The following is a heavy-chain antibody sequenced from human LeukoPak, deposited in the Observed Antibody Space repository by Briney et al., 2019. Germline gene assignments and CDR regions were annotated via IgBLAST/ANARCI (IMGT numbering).Heavy chain of an antibody. Sequence: GGSLRLSCAASGVTVSSNYMTWVRQAPGKGLEWVSITYSGGSTYYADSVKGRFTISRDNSKNTLYLQMNSLRAEDTAVYYCARADFYASGSYYRGTDCWGQGTLVTVSS. D-gene: IGHD3-10*01. CDR1: GVTVSSNY. V-gene: IGHV3-53*01. CDR3: ARADFYASGSYYRGTDC. CDR2: TYSGGST. J-gene: IGHJ4*02.